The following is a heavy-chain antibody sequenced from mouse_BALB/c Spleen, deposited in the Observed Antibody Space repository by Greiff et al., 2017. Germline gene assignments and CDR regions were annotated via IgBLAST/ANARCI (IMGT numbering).Heavy chain of an antibody. V-gene: IGHV14-3*02. Sequence: DVKLVESGAELVKPGASVKLSCTASGFNIKDTYMHWVKQRPEQGLEWIGRIDPANGNTKYDPKFQGKATITADTSSNTAYLQLSSLTSEDTAVYYCAFYDYFFSWFAYWGQGTLVTVSA. CDR2: IDPANGNT. D-gene: IGHD2-4*01. J-gene: IGHJ3*01. CDR1: GFNIKDTY. CDR3: AFYDYFFSWFAY.